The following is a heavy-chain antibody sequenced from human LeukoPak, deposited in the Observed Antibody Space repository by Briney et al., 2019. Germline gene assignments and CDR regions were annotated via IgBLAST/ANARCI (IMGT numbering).Heavy chain of an antibody. Sequence: SVKXXXXXSXXTFISYAXXWVRQAPGQGRXXXGGIIPIFGTANYAQKFQERGTITTDEYRSTAYMELSSLRSEDTAVYYCARGPFVQLVDNWFDPWGQGTLVTVSS. CDR2: IIPIFGTA. CDR1: XXTFISYA. V-gene: IGHV1-69*05. CDR3: ARGPFVQLVDNWFDP. J-gene: IGHJ5*02. D-gene: IGHD6-6*01.